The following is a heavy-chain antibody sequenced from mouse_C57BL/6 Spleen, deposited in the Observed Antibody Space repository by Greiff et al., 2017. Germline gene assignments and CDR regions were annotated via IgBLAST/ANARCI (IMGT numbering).Heavy chain of an antibody. D-gene: IGHD2-4*01. J-gene: IGHJ3*01. Sequence: EVQLQQSGAELVRPGASVKLSCTASGFNINDDYMHWVKQRPEQGLEWIGWLDPENGDTEYASKFQGKATITADTSSNTAYLQLSSLTSEDTAVYYCTTGDYTWFAYWGQGTLVTVSA. CDR2: LDPENGDT. CDR3: TTGDYTWFAY. CDR1: GFNINDDY. V-gene: IGHV14-4*01.